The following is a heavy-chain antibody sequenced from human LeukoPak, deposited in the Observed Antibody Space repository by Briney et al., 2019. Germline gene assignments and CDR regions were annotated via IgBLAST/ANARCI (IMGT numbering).Heavy chain of an antibody. CDR1: RFTFSSYE. CDR2: ISSSGSSI. Sequence: GGSLRLSCAASRFTFSSYEMNWVRQAPGKGLEWVSYISSSGSSIYYADSVKGRFTISRDNARDSLYLQMDTLRAEDTAVYYCAGDNIANGDLDFLEYWGQGTLVTVSS. D-gene: IGHD4-17*01. CDR3: AGDNIANGDLDFLEY. J-gene: IGHJ4*02. V-gene: IGHV3-48*03.